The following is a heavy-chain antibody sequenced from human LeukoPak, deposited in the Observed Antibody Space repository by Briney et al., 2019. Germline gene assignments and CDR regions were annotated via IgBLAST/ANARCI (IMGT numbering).Heavy chain of an antibody. Sequence: GGSLRLSCAASGFTFSSYGMHWVRQAPGKGLEWVAVISYDGSNKYYADSEKGRFTISRDNSKNTLYLQMNSLRAEDTAVYYCATYYYGSGSYENSFDYWGQGTLVTVSS. CDR2: ISYDGSNK. J-gene: IGHJ4*02. CDR3: ATYYYGSGSYENSFDY. V-gene: IGHV3-30*03. CDR1: GFTFSSYG. D-gene: IGHD3-10*01.